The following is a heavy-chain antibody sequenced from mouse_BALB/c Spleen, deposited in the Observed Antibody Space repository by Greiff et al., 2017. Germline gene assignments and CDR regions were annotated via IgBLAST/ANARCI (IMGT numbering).Heavy chain of an antibody. CDR1: GYTITNYW. Sequence: VKLMESGAELVRPGTSVKISCKASGYTITNYWLGWVKQRPGHGLEWIGDIYPGGGYTNYNEKFKGKATLTADTSSSTAYMQLSSLTSEDSAVYFCARNEGGGYFDYWGQGTTLTVSS. V-gene: IGHV1-63*02. J-gene: IGHJ2*01. CDR2: IYPGGGYT. D-gene: IGHD1-1*02. CDR3: ARNEGGGYFDY.